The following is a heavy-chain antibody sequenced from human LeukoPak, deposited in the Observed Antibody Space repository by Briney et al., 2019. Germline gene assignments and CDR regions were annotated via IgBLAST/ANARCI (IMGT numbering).Heavy chain of an antibody. CDR3: ARVAVPAVPYYYYYMDV. Sequence: GGSLRLSCAASGFTFDDYGMSWVRQAPGKALERVSGINWNGGSTGYADSVKGRFTISRDSAKNSLYLQMNSLRAEDTALYYCARVAVPAVPYYYYYMDVWGKGTTVTVSS. J-gene: IGHJ6*03. CDR2: INWNGGST. D-gene: IGHD2-2*01. V-gene: IGHV3-20*04. CDR1: GFTFDDYG.